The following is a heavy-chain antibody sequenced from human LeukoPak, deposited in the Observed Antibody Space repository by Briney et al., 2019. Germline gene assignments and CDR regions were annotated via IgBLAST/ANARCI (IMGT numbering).Heavy chain of an antibody. CDR1: GFTFSSYG. D-gene: IGHD4-23*01. CDR3: AKDHMVATDY. CDR2: ISGSGEST. V-gene: IGHV3-23*01. Sequence: GGSLRLSCAASGFTFSSYGMSWVRQAPGKGLEWVSAISGSGESTYYTDSVKGRFTISRDNSKNTLYLQMNGLRAEDTAVYYCAKDHMVATDYWGQGTLVTVSS. J-gene: IGHJ4*02.